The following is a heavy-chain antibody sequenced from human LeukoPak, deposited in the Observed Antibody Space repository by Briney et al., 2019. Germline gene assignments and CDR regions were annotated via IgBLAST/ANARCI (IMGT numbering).Heavy chain of an antibody. CDR1: GYPFTAYY. D-gene: IGHD1-20*01. V-gene: IGHV1-2*02. CDR3: ARWRGLNNWSSFDY. Sequence: VASVKVSCKASGYPFTAYYMHWVRQAPGQGLEWMGWINPYDGGTNYAQKFQGRVTMTRDTSISTAYMELSRLTSDDTAVYYCARWRGLNNWSSFDYWGQGTLVSVSS. CDR2: INPYDGGT. J-gene: IGHJ4*02.